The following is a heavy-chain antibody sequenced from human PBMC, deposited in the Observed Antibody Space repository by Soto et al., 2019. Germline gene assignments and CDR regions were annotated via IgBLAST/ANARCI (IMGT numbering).Heavy chain of an antibody. CDR1: GFTFSGSA. V-gene: IGHV3-73*01. Sequence: EVQLVESGGGLVQPGGSLRLSCAASGFTFSGSAIHWVRQASGKGLEWLGLIRSKANNYATAYGASEKGRFTISRDDSKNTAYLQMNSLKTEDTAIYYCSRQMFSPDNHWGQGTLVTVSS. J-gene: IGHJ5*02. CDR2: IRSKANNYAT. D-gene: IGHD3-10*02. CDR3: SRQMFSPDNH.